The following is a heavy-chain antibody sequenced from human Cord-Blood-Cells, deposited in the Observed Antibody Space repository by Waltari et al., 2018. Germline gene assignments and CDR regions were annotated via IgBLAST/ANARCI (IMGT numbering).Heavy chain of an antibody. V-gene: IGHV4-34*01. Sequence: QVQLQQWGAGLLKPSETLSLTCAVYGGSFSGYYWSWICQPPGKGREWIGEINHSGSTNYNPSLKSRVTISVDTSKNQFSLKLSSVTAADTAVYYCARGQAGADIVVVVAAFDYWGQGTLVTVSS. D-gene: IGHD2-15*01. J-gene: IGHJ4*02. CDR3: ARGQAGADIVVVVAAFDY. CDR1: GGSFSGYY. CDR2: INHSGST.